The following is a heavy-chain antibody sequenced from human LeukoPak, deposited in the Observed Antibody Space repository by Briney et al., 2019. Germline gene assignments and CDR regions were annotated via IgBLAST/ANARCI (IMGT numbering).Heavy chain of an antibody. Sequence: SVKVSCKASGGTFNNYTISWVRQAPGQGLEWMGGIIPIFGTANYAQKFQGRVTITADKSTSTAYMELRSLRSDDTAVYYCARDFIAAAGTPSYYYYYYMDVWGKGTTVTVSS. CDR3: ARDFIAAAGTPSYYYYYYMDV. CDR2: IIPIFGTA. D-gene: IGHD6-13*01. J-gene: IGHJ6*03. V-gene: IGHV1-69*06. CDR1: GGTFNNYT.